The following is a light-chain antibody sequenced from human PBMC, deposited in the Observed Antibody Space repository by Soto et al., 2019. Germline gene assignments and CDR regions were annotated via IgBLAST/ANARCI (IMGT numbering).Light chain of an antibody. Sequence: QSALTQSPSASASLGASVKLTCTLSSGHSSYAIAWHQQQPEKGPRYLMKLNSDGSHSKGDGIPDRFSGSSSGAERYLTISSLQSEDEADYYCQTWGTGILVFGGGTK. CDR3: QTWGTGILV. V-gene: IGLV4-69*01. CDR2: LNSDGSH. J-gene: IGLJ2*01. CDR1: SGHSSYA.